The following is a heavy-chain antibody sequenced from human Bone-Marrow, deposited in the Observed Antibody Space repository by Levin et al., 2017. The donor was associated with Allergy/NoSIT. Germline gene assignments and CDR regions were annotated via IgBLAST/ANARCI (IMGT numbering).Heavy chain of an antibody. CDR3: ANSWAYCGKDCYTYNFDS. CDR1: GVTFSNYA. CDR2: LSDNGGNT. J-gene: IGHJ4*02. V-gene: IGHV3-23*01. Sequence: PGGSLRLSCAASGVTFSNYAMSWVRQAPGKGLEWVSALSDNGGNTYYANSVKGRFTISRDNSQKILYLQMNNLRVEDTALYYCANSWAYCGKDCYTYNFDSWGQGTLVTVSS. D-gene: IGHD2-21*02.